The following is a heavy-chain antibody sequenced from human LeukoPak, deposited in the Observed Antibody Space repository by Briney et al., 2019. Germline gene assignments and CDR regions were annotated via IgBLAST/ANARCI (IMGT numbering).Heavy chain of an antibody. Sequence: PSETLSLTCTVSGGSISSSSYYWGWIRQPPGKGLEWIGSIYYSGSTYYNPSLKSRVTISVDTSKNQFSLKLSSVTAADTAVYYCAREGWLHLGTAHFDYWGQGTLVTVSS. CDR3: AREGWLHLGTAHFDY. J-gene: IGHJ4*02. D-gene: IGHD5-24*01. V-gene: IGHV4-39*07. CDR1: GGSISSSSYY. CDR2: IYYSGST.